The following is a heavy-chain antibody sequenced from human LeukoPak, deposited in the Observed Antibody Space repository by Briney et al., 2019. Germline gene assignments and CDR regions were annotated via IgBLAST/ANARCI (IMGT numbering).Heavy chain of an antibody. CDR3: ARGIDTYYYDSSGYYYIGSDAFDI. CDR2: ISAYNGNT. J-gene: IGHJ3*02. Sequence: AAVKVSCKASVYTFTSYGISWVRQAPGQGLEWMGWISAYNGNTNYAQKLRGRVTMTTETSTSTAYMELRSVRSDHTAVYYCARGIDTYYYDSSGYYYIGSDAFDILGQGTMVTVSS. D-gene: IGHD3-22*01. CDR1: VYTFTSYG. V-gene: IGHV1-18*01.